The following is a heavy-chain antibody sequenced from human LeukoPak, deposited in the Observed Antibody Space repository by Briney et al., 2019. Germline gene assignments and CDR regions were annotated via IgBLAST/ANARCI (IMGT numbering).Heavy chain of an antibody. V-gene: IGHV1-2*06. CDR1: GYTFTNYY. CDR3: ATDSGSYYSALDY. D-gene: IGHD1-26*01. Sequence: ASVKVSCKASGYTFTNYYMHWVRQAPGQGREWMGRINPSSGGATYAQKLQGRITMTGDTSISTAYMELRSLRSDDTAVYYCATDSGSYYSALDYWGQGSLVTVSS. CDR2: INPSSGGA. J-gene: IGHJ4*02.